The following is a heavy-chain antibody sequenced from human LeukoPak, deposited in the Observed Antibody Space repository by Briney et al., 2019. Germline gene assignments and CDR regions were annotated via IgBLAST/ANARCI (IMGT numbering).Heavy chain of an antibody. CDR2: INTDGSST. J-gene: IGHJ6*03. CDR3: ARGHIVVGYYYYMDV. D-gene: IGHD2-15*01. CDR1: GFTFSSYW. Sequence: GGSLRLSCAASGFTFSSYWMHWVRQAPGKGLAWVSRINTDGSSTNYADSVKGRFTISRDNAKNTLYLQMNSLRAEDTAVYYCARGHIVVGYYYYMDVWGKGTTVTVSS. V-gene: IGHV3-74*01.